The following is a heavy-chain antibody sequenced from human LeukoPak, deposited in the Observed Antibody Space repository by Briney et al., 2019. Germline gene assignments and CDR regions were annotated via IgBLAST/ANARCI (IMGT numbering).Heavy chain of an antibody. V-gene: IGHV4-59*08. J-gene: IGHJ3*02. Sequence: SGTLSLTCTVSGGSISSYYWSWIRQPPGKGLEWIGYIYYSGSTNYNPSLKSRVTISVDTSKNQFSLKLSSVTAADTAVYYCARQARGIAAAASLGVNAFDIWGQGTMVTVSS. CDR2: IYYSGST. CDR1: GGSISSYY. CDR3: ARQARGIAAAASLGVNAFDI. D-gene: IGHD6-13*01.